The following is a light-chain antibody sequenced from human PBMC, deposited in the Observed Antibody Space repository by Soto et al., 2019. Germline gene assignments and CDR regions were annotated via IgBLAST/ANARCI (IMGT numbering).Light chain of an antibody. CDR2: DAY. V-gene: IGKV3-11*01. CDR1: QSFRGL. CDR3: QHRMNWPLT. Sequence: VLAQSPVSLSLSPGERATLSCRASQSFRGLLAWYQQKPGQAPRLLIYDAYNRATGIPPRFSGSGSGTDFTLTISSLEPEDFAVYYCQHRMNWPLTFGQGTRLEI. J-gene: IGKJ5*01.